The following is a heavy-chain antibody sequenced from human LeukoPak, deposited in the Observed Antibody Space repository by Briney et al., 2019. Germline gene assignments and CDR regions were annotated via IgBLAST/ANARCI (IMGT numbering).Heavy chain of an antibody. V-gene: IGHV4-59*01. CDR3: ARHVYGMDV. Sequence: PETLSLTCTVSGGSISSYYWSWIRQPPGKGLEWIGYIYYSGSTNYNPSLKSRVTISVDTSKNQSSLKLSSVTAADTAVYYCARHVYGMDVWGQGTTVTVSS. J-gene: IGHJ6*02. CDR2: IYYSGST. CDR1: GGSISSYY.